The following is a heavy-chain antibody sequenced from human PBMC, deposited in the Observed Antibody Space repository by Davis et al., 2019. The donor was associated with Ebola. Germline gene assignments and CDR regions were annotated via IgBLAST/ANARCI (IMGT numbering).Heavy chain of an antibody. CDR1: GGSISSGGYY. CDR2: IYYSGST. V-gene: IGHV4-30-4*08. Sequence: PSETLSLTCTVSGGSISSGGYYWSWIRQPPGKGLEWIGYIYYSGSTYYNPSLKSRVTISVDTSKNQFSLKLSSVTAADTAVYYCARDSSSSGFDYWGQGTLVTVSS. J-gene: IGHJ4*02. D-gene: IGHD6-13*01. CDR3: ARDSSSSGFDY.